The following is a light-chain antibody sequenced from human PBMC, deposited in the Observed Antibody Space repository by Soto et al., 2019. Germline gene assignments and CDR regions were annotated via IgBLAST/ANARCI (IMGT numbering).Light chain of an antibody. J-gene: IGKJ5*01. Sequence: DIQMTQSPSSLSASVGDRVTITCRTSQSISNYLNWYQHKPGKAPKLLIYAASSLQSGVPIRFSGSGSGTEFTLTASSLQPEAFATYYCQKSYRRALTLGQGTRLEI. CDR2: AAS. CDR3: QKSYRRALT. V-gene: IGKV1-39*01. CDR1: QSISNY.